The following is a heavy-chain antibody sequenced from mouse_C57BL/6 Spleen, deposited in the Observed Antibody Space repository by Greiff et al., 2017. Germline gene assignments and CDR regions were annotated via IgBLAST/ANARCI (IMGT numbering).Heavy chain of an antibody. D-gene: IGHD1-1*01. J-gene: IGHJ4*01. CDR1: GFTFTDYY. CDR3: ARYDYGSSLYAMDY. V-gene: IGHV7-3*01. CDR2: IRNKANGYTT. Sequence: EVMLVESGGGLVQPGGSLSLSCAASGFTFTDYYMSWVRQPPGKALEWLGFIRNKANGYTTEYSASVKGRFTISRDNSQSILYLQMNALRAEDSATYYCARYDYGSSLYAMDYWGQGTSVTVSS.